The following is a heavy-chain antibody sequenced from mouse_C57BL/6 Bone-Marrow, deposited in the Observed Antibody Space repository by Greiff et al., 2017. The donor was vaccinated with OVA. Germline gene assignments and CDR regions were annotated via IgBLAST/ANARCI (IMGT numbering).Heavy chain of an antibody. D-gene: IGHD1-2*01. Sequence: QVQLQQSGPELVKPGASVKISCKASGYAFSSSWMNWVKQRPGKGLEWIGRIYPGDGDTNYNGKFKGKATLTSDKSSSTAYMQLSSLTSEDSAVYFCARAITPGFAYWGQGTLVTVSA. CDR2: IYPGDGDT. V-gene: IGHV1-82*01. J-gene: IGHJ3*01. CDR1: GYAFSSSW. CDR3: ARAITPGFAY.